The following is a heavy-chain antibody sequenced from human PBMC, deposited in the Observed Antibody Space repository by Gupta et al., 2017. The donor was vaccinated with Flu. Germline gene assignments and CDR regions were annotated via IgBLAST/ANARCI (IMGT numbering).Heavy chain of an antibody. D-gene: IGHD3-22*01. Sequence: EAQLVESGGGLVRPGESLTLSCVASGFSMSTYSMNWVRQAPGKGLEWVSTITGTGPFTYYADSVKGRFTISRDNAKNSLYLQINSLKVEDTAVYFCARKDNSDYNHYYQMDVWGQGTTVIVSS. J-gene: IGHJ6*03. CDR2: ITGTGPFT. CDR1: GFSMSTYS. V-gene: IGHV3-21*02. CDR3: ARKDNSDYNHYYQMDV.